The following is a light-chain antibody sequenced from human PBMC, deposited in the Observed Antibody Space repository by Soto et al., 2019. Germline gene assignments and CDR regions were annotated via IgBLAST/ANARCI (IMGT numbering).Light chain of an antibody. CDR1: QSVLYTSNNKNY. V-gene: IGKV4-1*01. CDR3: MQALEIPLT. CDR2: WAS. Sequence: DIVMTQSPDSLAVSLGERATINCKSSQSVLYTSNNKNYLAWYQQKPGQPPKLLIYWASTRESGVPDRFSGSGSGTDFTLTISSLQAEDVAVYYCMQALEIPLTFGGGTKVEI. J-gene: IGKJ4*01.